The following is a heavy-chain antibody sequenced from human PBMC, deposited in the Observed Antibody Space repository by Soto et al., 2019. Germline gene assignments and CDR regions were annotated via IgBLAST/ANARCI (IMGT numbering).Heavy chain of an antibody. D-gene: IGHD3-22*01. CDR3: ARHRQYYDTSGYQQRSFDY. J-gene: IGHJ4*02. Sequence: SETLSLTCSVSGGSISSSPYYWGWIRQPPGKGLEWLGTIYYSGTTSYNPSLKSRVIISVDTSNNQLFLKLRSVTAADTAVYYCARHRQYYDTSGYQQRSFDYCGQATHVTVSS. V-gene: IGHV4-39*01. CDR1: GGSISSSPYY. CDR2: IYYSGTT.